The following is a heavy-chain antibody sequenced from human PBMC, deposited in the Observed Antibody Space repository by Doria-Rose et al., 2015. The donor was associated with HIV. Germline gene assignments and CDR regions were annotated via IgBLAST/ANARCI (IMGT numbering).Heavy chain of an antibody. Sequence: QITLKESGPVLVKPTETLTLTCTVSGVSLSSPGMGVSWIRQPPGKALEWLANIFSDDERYYKTSLKSRLTISRGPSKSQVVLTMTDMDPVDTATYYCARIKSSRWYHKYYFDFWGQGTLVIVSA. CDR2: IFSDDER. D-gene: IGHD6-13*01. V-gene: IGHV2-26*01. J-gene: IGHJ4*02. CDR1: GVSLSSPGMG. CDR3: ARIKSSRWYHKYYFDF.